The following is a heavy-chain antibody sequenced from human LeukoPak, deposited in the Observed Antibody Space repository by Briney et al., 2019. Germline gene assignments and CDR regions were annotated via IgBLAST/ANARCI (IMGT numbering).Heavy chain of an antibody. CDR3: AASLDSSGYWYDFDI. J-gene: IGHJ3*02. V-gene: IGHV4-59*01. Sequence: SETLSLTCTASTGFISSYYWSWNRQPPGKGLEWIGYIYYSGSTNYNPSLKSRVTISVDTSKNQFSLKLSSVTAADTAVYYCAASLDSSGYWYDFDIWGQGTMVTVSS. D-gene: IGHD3-22*01. CDR1: TGFISSYY. CDR2: IYYSGST.